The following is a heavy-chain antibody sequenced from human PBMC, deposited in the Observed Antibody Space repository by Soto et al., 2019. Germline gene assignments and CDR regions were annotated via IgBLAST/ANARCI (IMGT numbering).Heavy chain of an antibody. CDR3: AKGRTSGWYEWDY. CDR2: ITKSGDT. D-gene: IGHD6-19*01. V-gene: IGHV3-23*01. Sequence: EAQLLESGGDLVQPGGSLRLSCAASGFTFNIYAMSWVRQAPGKGLEWVSSITKSGDTYYADSVRGRFLISRDNSRNTLYLQMNGLRAEDTAVYYCAKGRTSGWYEWDYWGQGDLVIVSS. J-gene: IGHJ4*02. CDR1: GFTFNIYA.